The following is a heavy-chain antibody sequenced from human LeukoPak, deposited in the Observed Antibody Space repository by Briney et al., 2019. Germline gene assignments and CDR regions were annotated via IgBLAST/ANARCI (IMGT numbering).Heavy chain of an antibody. V-gene: IGHV4-34*01. CDR1: DGSFSGYY. CDR3: ARGRSSSGWYPNPNFDY. Sequence: SETLSLTCAVYDGSFSGYYWSWIRQPPGKGLEWIGEINHSGRPNYNASLKSRVTIPEDTSKNQFSLKLSSVTAADTAVYYCARGRSSSGWYPNPNFDYWGQGTLVSVSS. J-gene: IGHJ4*02. D-gene: IGHD6-19*01. CDR2: INHSGRP.